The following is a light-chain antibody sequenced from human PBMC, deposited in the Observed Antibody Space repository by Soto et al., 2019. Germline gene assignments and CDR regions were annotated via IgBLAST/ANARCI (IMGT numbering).Light chain of an antibody. CDR3: QQYNTYPS. V-gene: IGKV1-5*03. J-gene: IGKJ2*01. CDR2: EAS. CDR1: QGIHDW. Sequence: DIQMTQSPSTLSASVGDRVTITCRASQGIHDWLAWYQQKPGKAPKLLIYEASRLESGVPSRFSGGRSGTEFTLTIRSLQPVDFATYYCQQYNTYPSFGQGTKLEI.